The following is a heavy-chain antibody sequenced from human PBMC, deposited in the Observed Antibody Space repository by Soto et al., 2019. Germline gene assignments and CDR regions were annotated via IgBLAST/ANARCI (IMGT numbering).Heavy chain of an antibody. Sequence: PSETLSLTCTVSGGSISSSSYYWGWIRQPPGKGLEWIGSIYYSGSTYYNPSLKSRVTISVDTSKNQFSLKLSSVTAADTAVYYCASYDYGAFPSPHFQHWGQGTLVTVSS. V-gene: IGHV4-39*01. J-gene: IGHJ1*01. CDR1: GGSISSSSYY. D-gene: IGHD4-17*01. CDR3: ASYDYGAFPSPHFQH. CDR2: IYYSGST.